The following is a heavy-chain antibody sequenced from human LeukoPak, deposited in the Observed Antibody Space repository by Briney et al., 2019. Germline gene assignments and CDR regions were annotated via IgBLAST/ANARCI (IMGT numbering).Heavy chain of an antibody. J-gene: IGHJ4*02. CDR3: ARVGYSGWNLEY. V-gene: IGHV3-7*01. CDR2: INQDGSVK. Sequence: PGGSLRLSCAASGFTFRSYWMSWVRQAPGKGLEWVANINQDGSVKYYVDSVKGRFTISRDNAKNSLYVEMNSLRDEDTAVYYYARVGYSGWNLEYWGQGTLVTVSS. D-gene: IGHD5-12*01. CDR1: GFTFRSYW.